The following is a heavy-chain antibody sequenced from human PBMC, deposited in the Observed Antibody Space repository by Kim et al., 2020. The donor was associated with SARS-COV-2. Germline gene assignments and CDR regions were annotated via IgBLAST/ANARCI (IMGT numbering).Heavy chain of an antibody. Sequence: GESLKISCKGSGYSFTSYWISWVRQLPGKGLEWMGRIDPIDSYTNYSPSFQGHVTISVDRSISTAYLQWSSLKASDTAMYYCARQGLDTAMGFDYWGQGTLVTVSS. CDR1: GYSFTSYW. J-gene: IGHJ4*02. V-gene: IGHV5-10-1*01. CDR3: ARQGLDTAMGFDY. D-gene: IGHD5-18*01. CDR2: IDPIDSYT.